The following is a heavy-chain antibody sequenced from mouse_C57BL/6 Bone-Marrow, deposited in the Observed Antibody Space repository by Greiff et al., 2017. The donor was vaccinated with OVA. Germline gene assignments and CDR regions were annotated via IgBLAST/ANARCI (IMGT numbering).Heavy chain of an antibody. CDR3: AKVWEGAMDY. D-gene: IGHD4-1*01. V-gene: IGHV2-5*01. CDR2: IWRGGST. Sequence: VKLQESGPGLVQPSQSLSITCTVSGFSLTSYGVHWVRQSPGKGLEWLGVIWRGGSTDYNAAFMSRLNITKDNSKSQVFFKMNSLQADDTAIYYCAKVWEGAMDYWGQGTSVTVSS. CDR1: GFSLTSYG. J-gene: IGHJ4*01.